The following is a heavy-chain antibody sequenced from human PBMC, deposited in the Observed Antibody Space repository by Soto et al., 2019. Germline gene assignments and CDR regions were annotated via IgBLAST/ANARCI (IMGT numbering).Heavy chain of an antibody. D-gene: IGHD2-8*01. Sequence: GGSLRLSCAASGFTFSSYEMNWVRQAPGKGLEWVPYISSSGSTIYYADSVKGRFTISRDNAKNSLYLQMNSLRAEDTAVYYCARDRRTKDYYYGMDVWGQGTTVTAP. V-gene: IGHV3-48*03. CDR2: ISSSGSTI. J-gene: IGHJ6*02. CDR3: ARDRRTKDYYYGMDV. CDR1: GFTFSSYE.